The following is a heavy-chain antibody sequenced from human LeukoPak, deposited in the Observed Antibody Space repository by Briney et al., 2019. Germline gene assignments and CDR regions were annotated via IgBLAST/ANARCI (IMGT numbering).Heavy chain of an antibody. CDR2: IYPGDSDT. CDR1: GYTLTGYW. V-gene: IGHV5-51*01. CDR3: ATVTAPYAFDP. J-gene: IGHJ5*02. D-gene: IGHD4-11*01. Sequence: GGALQISCKGSGYTLTGYWIGWVRPMPGKGLEWMGIIYPGDSDTRYSPSFQGQVTISADKSISTAYLQWSSLKASDTAIYYCATVTAPYAFDPWGQGTLVTVSS.